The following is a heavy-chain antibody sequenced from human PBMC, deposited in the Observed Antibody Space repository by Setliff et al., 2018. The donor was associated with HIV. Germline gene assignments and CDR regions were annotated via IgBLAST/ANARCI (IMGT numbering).Heavy chain of an antibody. V-gene: IGHV4-34*10. Sequence: SETLSLTCAVYGGSFSGNYWNWIRQPPGKGLEWIGEINHSGITNYNPSLESRITISVDTSKNQFSLKLSSVTAADTAVYYCARVFPPTRGAPFGIPPGAFDIWGQGTMVTVSS. CDR2: INHSGIT. D-gene: IGHD2-21*01. CDR3: ARVFPPTRGAPFGIPPGAFDI. J-gene: IGHJ3*02. CDR1: GGSFSGNY.